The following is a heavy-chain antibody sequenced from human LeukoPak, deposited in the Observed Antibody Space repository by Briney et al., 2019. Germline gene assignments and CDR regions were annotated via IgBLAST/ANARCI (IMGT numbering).Heavy chain of an antibody. D-gene: IGHD2-15*01. J-gene: IGHJ4*02. V-gene: IGHV1-2*02. CDR1: GYTFTGYY. CDR3: ASDDIVVVVAATPGY. CDR2: INPNSGGT. Sequence: ASVKVSCKASGYTFTGYYMHWVRQAPGQGLEWMGWINPNSGGTNYAQKFQGRVTMTRDTSISTAYMELSRLRSDDTAVYYCASDDIVVVVAATPGYWGQGTLVTVSS.